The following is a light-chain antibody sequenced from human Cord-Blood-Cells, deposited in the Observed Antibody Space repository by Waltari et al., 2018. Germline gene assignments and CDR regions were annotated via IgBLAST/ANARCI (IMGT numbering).Light chain of an antibody. J-gene: IGKJ1*01. V-gene: IGKV1-5*01. CDR3: QQYTYMT. CDR1: QSISSL. Sequence: DLQMTQSPSTLSASVGDRVTITCRASQSISSLLAWYQQKPGKAPKLLIYDASRLESGVPSRFSGSGSGTEFTLTISNLQPDDFATYYCQQYTYMTFGQGTKVEIK. CDR2: DAS.